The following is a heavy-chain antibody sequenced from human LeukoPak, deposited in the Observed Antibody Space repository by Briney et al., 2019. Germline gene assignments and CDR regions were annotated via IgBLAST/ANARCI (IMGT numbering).Heavy chain of an antibody. V-gene: IGHV5-51*01. J-gene: IGHJ6*02. CDR2: IYPGDSDT. CDR3: AVSRGYSYGSYYYYGMDV. Sequence: GESLKISCKGSGYSFTSYWIGWVRQMPGKGLEWMGIIYPGDSDTRYSPSFQGQVTILADKSISTAYLQWSSLKASDTAMYYCAVSRGYSYGSYYYYGMDVWGQGTTVTVSS. CDR1: GYSFTSYW. D-gene: IGHD5-18*01.